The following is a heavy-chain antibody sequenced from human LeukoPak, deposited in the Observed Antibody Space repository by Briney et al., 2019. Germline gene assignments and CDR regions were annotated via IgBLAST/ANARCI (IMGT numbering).Heavy chain of an antibody. J-gene: IGHJ4*02. CDR2: MSHDGGTT. Sequence: GGSLRLSCAASGFSLRSYAIHWVRQAPAKGLEYVSAMSHDGGTTYYADSVQGRFTVSRHNSRNMVYLQMGGLRAEDMAVYYCTRGSGPLYFDFWGQGTQVTVSS. D-gene: IGHD6-19*01. CDR3: TRGSGPLYFDF. CDR1: GFSLRSYA. V-gene: IGHV3-64*02.